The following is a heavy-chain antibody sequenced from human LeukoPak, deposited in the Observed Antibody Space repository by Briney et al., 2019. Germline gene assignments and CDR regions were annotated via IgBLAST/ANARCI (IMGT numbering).Heavy chain of an antibody. D-gene: IGHD2-2*01. V-gene: IGHV3-15*07. CDR3: TTDRGCSSTSCRDY. J-gene: IGHJ4*02. CDR2: IKSKTDGGTT. Sequence: GGSLRLSCAASGFTFSNAWMNWVRQAPGKGLEWVGRIKSKTDGGTTDYAAPVKGRFTISRDDSKNTLYLQMNSLKTEDTAVYYCTTDRGCSSTSCRDYWGQGTLVTVSS. CDR1: GFTFSNAW.